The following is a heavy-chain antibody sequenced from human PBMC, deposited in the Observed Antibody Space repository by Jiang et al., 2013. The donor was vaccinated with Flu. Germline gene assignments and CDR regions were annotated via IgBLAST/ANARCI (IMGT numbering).Heavy chain of an antibody. J-gene: IGHJ6*02. V-gene: IGHV1-3*01. CDR3: ATSLWSGELYGLDV. Sequence: RLEWMNWINAGNGNIKYSQKFQGRVTITKDTSASTAYMELSSLRSEDTAVYYCATSLWSGELYGLDVWGQGTTVTVSS. CDR2: INAGNGNI. D-gene: IGHD3-3*01.